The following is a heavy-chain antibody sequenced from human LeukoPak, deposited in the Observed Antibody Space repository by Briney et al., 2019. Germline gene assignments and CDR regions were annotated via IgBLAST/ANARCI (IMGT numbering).Heavy chain of an antibody. V-gene: IGHV3-74*01. Sequence: GGSLRLSCAASGFTFSGYWMHWVRQAPGKGLVWVSRIKSDGSSTTYADSVKGRFTISRDNAKNTLYLEMNSLRAEDTAVYYCARTFAAAHIDYWGQGTPVTVSS. CDR2: IKSDGSST. CDR3: ARTFAAAHIDY. J-gene: IGHJ4*02. CDR1: GFTFSGYW. D-gene: IGHD2-15*01.